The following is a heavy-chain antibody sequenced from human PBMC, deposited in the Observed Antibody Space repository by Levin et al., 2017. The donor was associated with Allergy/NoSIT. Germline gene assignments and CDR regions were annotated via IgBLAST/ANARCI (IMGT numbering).Heavy chain of an antibody. D-gene: IGHD4-17*01. CDR2: ISASGGST. CDR1: TFNNYA. J-gene: IGHJ5*02. CDR3: ARGGYGDYDL. V-gene: IGHV3-23*01. Sequence: TFNNYAMSWVRQAPGKGLEWVSAISASGGSTYYADSVKGRFTISRDNSKSTLYVQMNSLRAEDTAVYYCARGGYGDYDLWGPGTLVIVSS.